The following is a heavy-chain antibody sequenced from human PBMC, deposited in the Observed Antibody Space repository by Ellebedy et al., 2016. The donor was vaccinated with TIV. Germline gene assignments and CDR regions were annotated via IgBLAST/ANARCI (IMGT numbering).Heavy chain of an antibody. Sequence: SETLSLXCSVSGGSISGSNYYWSWIRQPPGKGLEWIGYIHYSGSTYYNPSLKSRVTISVDTSKNQFSLDLSSVTAADTAVYYCASYDYGGNSPFDPWGQGTLVTVSS. D-gene: IGHD4-23*01. J-gene: IGHJ5*02. CDR2: IHYSGST. V-gene: IGHV4-30-4*01. CDR1: GGSISGSNYY. CDR3: ASYDYGGNSPFDP.